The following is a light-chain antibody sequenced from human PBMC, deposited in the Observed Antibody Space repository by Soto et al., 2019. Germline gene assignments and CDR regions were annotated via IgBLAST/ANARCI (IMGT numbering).Light chain of an antibody. CDR3: QQYGSSPPPCT. J-gene: IGKJ2*02. V-gene: IGKV3-20*01. CDR2: GAS. CDR1: QSVSSSY. Sequence: EIVLTQSPGTLSLSPGERATLSCRASQSVSSSYLAWYQQKPGQAPRLLIYGASSRATGIPDRFSGSGSGTDFTLTISRLEPEDFAVYDCQQYGSSPPPCTFGQGTKLEIK.